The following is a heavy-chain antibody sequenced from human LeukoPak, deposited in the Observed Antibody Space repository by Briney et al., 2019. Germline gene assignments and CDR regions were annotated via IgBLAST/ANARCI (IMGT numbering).Heavy chain of an antibody. Sequence: PGRSLRLSCAASGFTFSSYAMHWVRQAPGKGLEWVAVISYDGSNKYYADPVKGRFTISRANSKNTLNLQMNSLRAEDTAVYYCARVGGSYSYYYYGMDVWGRGTTVTVSS. J-gene: IGHJ6*02. V-gene: IGHV3-30-3*01. CDR3: ARVGGSYSYYYYGMDV. CDR2: ISYDGSNK. CDR1: GFTFSSYA. D-gene: IGHD3-10*01.